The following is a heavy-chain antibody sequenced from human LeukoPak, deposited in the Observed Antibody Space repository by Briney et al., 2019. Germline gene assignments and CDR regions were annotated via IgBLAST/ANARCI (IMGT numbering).Heavy chain of an antibody. CDR2: TYYSGST. J-gene: IGHJ4*02. V-gene: IGHV4-31*03. Sequence: SQTLSLTCTVSGGSIGSGGYYWSWIRQHPGKGLEWIGYTYYSGSTYYNPSLKSRVTISVDTSKNQFSLKLSSVTAADTAVYYCARDRGRGYYDYWGQGTLVTVSS. CDR1: GGSIGSGGYY. D-gene: IGHD3-22*01. CDR3: ARDRGRGYYDY.